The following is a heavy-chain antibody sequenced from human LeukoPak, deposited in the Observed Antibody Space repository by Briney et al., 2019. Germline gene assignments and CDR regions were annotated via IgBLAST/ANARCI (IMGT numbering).Heavy chain of an antibody. CDR1: GFTFSSYA. D-gene: IGHD2-15*01. Sequence: GGSLRLSCAASGFTFSSYAIHWVRQAPGKGLEWVAVISYDGSNKYYADSVKGRFTISRDNSKNTLYLQMNSLRAEGTAVYYCARVEGYCSGGSCYEYYFDYWGQGTLVTVSS. CDR3: ARVEGYCSGGSCYEYYFDY. J-gene: IGHJ4*02. CDR2: ISYDGSNK. V-gene: IGHV3-30*04.